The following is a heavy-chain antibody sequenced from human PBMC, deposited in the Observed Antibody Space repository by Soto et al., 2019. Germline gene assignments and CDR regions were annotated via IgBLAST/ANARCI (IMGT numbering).Heavy chain of an antibody. V-gene: IGHV3-23*01. J-gene: IGHJ4*02. CDR1: GFTFSTYA. Sequence: WVSLRLSCAASGFTFSTYAMSWFRQAPGKGLEWFPAISESGGSTYYADSVRGRFTISRDNSKNTLFLQMNSMRAEDRAVHYFARGVVYGTSPSSNICCDYCGEETLV. CDR2: ISESGGST. CDR3: ARGVVYGTSPSSNICCDY. D-gene: IGHD2-2*02.